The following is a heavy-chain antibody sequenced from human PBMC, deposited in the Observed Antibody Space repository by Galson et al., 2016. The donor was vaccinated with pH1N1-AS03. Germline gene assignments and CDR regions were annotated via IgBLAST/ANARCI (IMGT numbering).Heavy chain of an antibody. CDR3: ASVSLAYCGSTSCFRFDP. Sequence: TLSLTCTVSGGSISSGNYFWNWIRQHPGKGLEWIGLIYDSGNTFYNPSLKSRVSISVDTSQNQCSLKLNSVTAADTAVYYCASVSLAYCGSTSCFRFDPWGQGTPVVVSS. CDR1: GGSISSGNYF. V-gene: IGHV4-31*03. D-gene: IGHD2-2*01. J-gene: IGHJ5*02. CDR2: IYDSGNT.